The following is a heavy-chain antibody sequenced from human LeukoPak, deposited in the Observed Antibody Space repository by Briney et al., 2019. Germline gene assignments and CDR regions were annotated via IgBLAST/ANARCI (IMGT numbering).Heavy chain of an antibody. J-gene: IGHJ4*02. CDR3: AIFLQGGADKYCSSTSCHKNDY. D-gene: IGHD2-2*01. Sequence: GGSLRLSCAASGFTFSSYGMHSVRQAPGKGLEWVAFIRYDGSNKYYADSVKGRFTISRDNSKNTLYLQMNSLRAEDTAVYYCAIFLQGGADKYCSSTSCHKNDYWGQGTLVTVSS. V-gene: IGHV3-30*02. CDR1: GFTFSSYG. CDR2: IRYDGSNK.